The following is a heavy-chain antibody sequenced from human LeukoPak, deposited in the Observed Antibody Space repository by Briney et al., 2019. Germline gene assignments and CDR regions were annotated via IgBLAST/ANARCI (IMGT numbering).Heavy chain of an antibody. CDR1: GFTFSNYN. Sequence: GGSLRLSCAASGFTFSNYNMNWVRQAPGKGLEWVSCIGSSSNYMYYADSVKGRFTISRDNAKSSLYLQMNSLRAEDTAVYYCARAPPDDAFDIWGQGTMVTVSS. V-gene: IGHV3-21*01. CDR2: IGSSSNYM. J-gene: IGHJ3*02. CDR3: ARAPPDDAFDI.